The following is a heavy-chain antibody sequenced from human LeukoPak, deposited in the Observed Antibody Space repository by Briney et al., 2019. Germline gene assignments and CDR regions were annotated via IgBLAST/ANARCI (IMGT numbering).Heavy chain of an antibody. CDR2: ITTSSIYK. V-gene: IGHV3-21*01. J-gene: IGHJ6*03. D-gene: IGHD4-11*01. CDR3: AKTTVTPPYYMDV. CDR1: GFTFDGYG. Sequence: GGSLRLSCVASGFTFDGYGMSWVRQAPGKGLEWVSSITTSSIYKYYGDSVKGRFTISRDNAKKSLYLQMNSLRAEDTAVYYCAKTTVTPPYYMDVWGKGTTVTVSS.